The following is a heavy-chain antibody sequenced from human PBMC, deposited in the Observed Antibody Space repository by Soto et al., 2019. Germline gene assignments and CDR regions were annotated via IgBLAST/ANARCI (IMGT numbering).Heavy chain of an antibody. CDR2: VSSTGRT. J-gene: IGHJ5*02. D-gene: IGHD3-10*01. V-gene: IGHV4-59*08. CDR1: GASITQYY. CDR3: ARTSPRGSGTWFDP. Sequence: AETLSLTCTVSGASITQYYLDWIRQSPGKGQERIVSVSSTGRTVFNPPLQSRATISMATYENQLSLKLNSVTATESAVYYYARTSPRGSGTWFDPWSQETLVTFSS.